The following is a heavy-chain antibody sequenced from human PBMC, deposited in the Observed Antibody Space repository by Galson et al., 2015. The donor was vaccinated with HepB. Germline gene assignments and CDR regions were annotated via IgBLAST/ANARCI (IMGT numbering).Heavy chain of an antibody. CDR3: ATDLRGDSRSFDY. D-gene: IGHD3-22*01. J-gene: IGHJ4*02. CDR2: FDPEDGET. Sequence: SVKVSCKVSGYTLTELSMHWVRQAPGKGLEWMGGFDPEDGETIYAQKFQGRVTMTEDTSTDTAYMELSSLRSEDTAVYCCATDLRGDSRSFDYWGQGTLVTVSS. V-gene: IGHV1-24*01. CDR1: GYTLTELS.